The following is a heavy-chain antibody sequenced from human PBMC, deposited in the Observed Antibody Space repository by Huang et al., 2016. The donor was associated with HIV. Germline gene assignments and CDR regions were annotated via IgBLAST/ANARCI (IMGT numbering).Heavy chain of an antibody. J-gene: IGHJ3*02. Sequence: QVQLVESGAELKKPGASVRVSCKVSGYTVSELSLHWVRQAPEKGLEWMVGFDPEGGETIDAKRLQGRVTMTEDTSTDTAYMELSSLRPEDTAVYYCATSTPDVGAGVLRSAFDIWGQGTMVTVSS. CDR2: FDPEGGET. D-gene: IGHD2-15*01. V-gene: IGHV1-24*01. CDR1: GYTVSELS. CDR3: ATSTPDVGAGVLRSAFDI.